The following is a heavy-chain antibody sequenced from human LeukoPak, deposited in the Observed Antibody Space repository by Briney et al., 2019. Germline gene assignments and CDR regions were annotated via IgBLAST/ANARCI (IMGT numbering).Heavy chain of an antibody. V-gene: IGHV4-31*03. CDR2: IYYSGST. CDR3: ARVRGLTPDY. CDR1: GGSISSGGYY. J-gene: IGHJ4*02. Sequence: SQTLSLTCTVSGGSISSGGYYWSWIRQHPGKGLEWIGYIYYSGSTYYNPSLKSRVTISVDTSKNQFSLKLSSVTAADTAAYYCARVRGLTPDYWGQGTLVTVSS. D-gene: IGHD3-16*01.